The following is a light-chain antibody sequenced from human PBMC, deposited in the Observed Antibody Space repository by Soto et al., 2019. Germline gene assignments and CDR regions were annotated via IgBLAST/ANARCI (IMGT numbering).Light chain of an antibody. J-gene: IGKJ5*01. V-gene: IGKV3-20*01. CDR1: QSVRSNY. Sequence: EIVLTQSPGTLSLSPGERATLSCRASQSVRSNYLAWYQQKPGQAPRPLIFGASSRATGIPDRFSGSGSGTDFTLTISRLEPEDFAVYYCQQYGSSITFGQGTRLEIQ. CDR3: QQYGSSIT. CDR2: GAS.